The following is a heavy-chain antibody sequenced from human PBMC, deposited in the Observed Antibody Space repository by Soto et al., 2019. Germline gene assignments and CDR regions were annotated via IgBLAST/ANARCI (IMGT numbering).Heavy chain of an antibody. CDR2: IKQDGSEK. V-gene: IGHV3-7*01. D-gene: IGHD3-3*01. Sequence: GGSLRLSCAASGFTFSSYWMSWVRQAPGKGLEWVANIKQDGSEKYYVDSVKGRFTISRDNAKNSLYLQMNSLRAEDTAVYYCARVREEGFLEWTKYYYYYYMDVWGKGTTVTVSS. CDR3: ARVREEGFLEWTKYYYYYYMDV. J-gene: IGHJ6*03. CDR1: GFTFSSYW.